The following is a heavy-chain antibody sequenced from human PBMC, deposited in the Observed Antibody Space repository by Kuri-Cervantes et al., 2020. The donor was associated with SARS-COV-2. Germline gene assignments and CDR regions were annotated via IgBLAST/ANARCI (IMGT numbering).Heavy chain of an antibody. CDR3: ARDLDTTGTLSYAFDI. D-gene: IGHD1-1*01. Sequence: GESLKISCAASGFAFSSYWMHWVRQAPGKGLVWVSRINSDGSSTSYADSVKGRFTISRDNAKNSLYLQMNSLRAEDTAVYYCARDLDTTGTLSYAFDIWGQATMVTVSS. CDR1: GFAFSSYW. J-gene: IGHJ3*02. V-gene: IGHV3-74*01. CDR2: INSDGSST.